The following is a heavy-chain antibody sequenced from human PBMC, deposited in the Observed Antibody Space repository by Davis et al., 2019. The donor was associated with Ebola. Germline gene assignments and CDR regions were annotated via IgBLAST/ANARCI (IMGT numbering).Heavy chain of an antibody. V-gene: IGHV4-34*01. J-gene: IGHJ3*02. CDR2: IDHSGRT. D-gene: IGHD3-10*01. CDR3: AISDPDYYANDAFDI. CDR1: GGSFSGYY. Sequence: ESLKISCAVYGGSFSGYYWTWIRQPPGKGLEWIGEIDHSGRTTWNASLKSRVTISVDTSKNQFSLKLSSVTAADTAVYYCAISDPDYYANDAFDIWGQGTMVTVSS.